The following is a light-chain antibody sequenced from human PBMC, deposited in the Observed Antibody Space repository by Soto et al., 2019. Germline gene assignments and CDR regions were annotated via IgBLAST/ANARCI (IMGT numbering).Light chain of an antibody. CDR2: HAS. CDR3: QHYNSYGT. V-gene: IGKV1-5*01. J-gene: IGKJ1*01. CDR1: QSIDRW. Sequence: TQSPATLSLSPGERATLSCRASQSIDRWLAWYQQKPGKAPKILIYHASSLETGVPSRFSGSGSGTEFTLTISSLQPDDFATYYCQHYNSYGTFGQGTKVDIK.